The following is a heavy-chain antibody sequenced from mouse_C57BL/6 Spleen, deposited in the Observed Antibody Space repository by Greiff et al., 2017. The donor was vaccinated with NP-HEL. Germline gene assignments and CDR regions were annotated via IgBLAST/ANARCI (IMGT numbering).Heavy chain of an antibody. V-gene: IGHV1-80*01. CDR1: GYAFSSYW. Sequence: QVQLQQSGAELVKPGASVKISCKASGYAFSSYWMNWVKQRPGKGLEWIGQIYPGDGDTNYNGKFKGKATLTADKSSSTAYMQLSSLTSEDSAVYFCARVRAGDNFDDWGQGTTLTVSS. D-gene: IGHD3-2*02. CDR3: ARVRAGDNFDD. CDR2: IYPGDGDT. J-gene: IGHJ2*01.